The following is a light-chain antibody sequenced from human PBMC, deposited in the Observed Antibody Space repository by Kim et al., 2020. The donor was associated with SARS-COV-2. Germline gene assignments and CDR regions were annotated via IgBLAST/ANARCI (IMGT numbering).Light chain of an antibody. CDR2: AES. Sequence: ASVGDTVTITRRASQDIANSLAWYQQKPGKVPQVLIYAESTLQSGVPSRFSGSGSGTEFTLTIGSLQTEDVATYYCQKYNSAPWTFGPGTKVDIK. CDR1: QDIANS. V-gene: IGKV1-27*01. J-gene: IGKJ1*01. CDR3: QKYNSAPWT.